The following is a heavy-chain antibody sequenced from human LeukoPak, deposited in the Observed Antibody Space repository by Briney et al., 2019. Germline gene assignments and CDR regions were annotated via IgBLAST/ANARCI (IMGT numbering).Heavy chain of an antibody. CDR3: TRVVNGGHFDY. CDR2: VYHTGTS. D-gene: IGHD2-8*01. CDR1: GASINDYY. J-gene: IGHJ4*02. V-gene: IGHV4-59*01. Sequence: SETLSLTCSVSGASINDYYWTWIRQPPGKGLEWIGYVYHTGTSGYHPSLKSRVAMSLDTSKNQVSLKLRSVTAADTAVYFCTRVVNGGHFDYWGQGALVTVSS.